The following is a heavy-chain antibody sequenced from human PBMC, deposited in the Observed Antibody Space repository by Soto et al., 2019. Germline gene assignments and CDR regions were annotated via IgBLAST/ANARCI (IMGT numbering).Heavy chain of an antibody. Sequence: QMQLVQSGAEARKPGASVKVSCKTSGYTFTGYYLNWVRQAPGRGLEWVGWINPKTGDTNNAQKFQGRVTMTTDTSISTGYMELSGLKSDDTAVYYCVTGDHLVRWGQGARVTVS. V-gene: IGHV1-2*02. CDR3: VTGDHLVR. D-gene: IGHD6-6*01. J-gene: IGHJ4*02. CDR1: GYTFTGYY. CDR2: INPKTGDT.